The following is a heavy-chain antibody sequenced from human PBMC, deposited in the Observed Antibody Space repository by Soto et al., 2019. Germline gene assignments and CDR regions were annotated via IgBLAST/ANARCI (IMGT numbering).Heavy chain of an antibody. CDR3: ARDTGLTIFGRYYYHGMDV. D-gene: IGHD3-3*01. Sequence: PVRLSDRPSGYTCTSCWIHCVRQAPGQGLEWMGTINPSGGDTAYAQKFQGRVTMTMDTSTSTVYMELSRLRSDDTAVYYCARDTGLTIFGRYYYHGMDVWGQGTTVTVSS. CDR1: GYTCTSCW. J-gene: IGHJ6*02. CDR2: INPSGGDT. V-gene: IGHV1-46*01.